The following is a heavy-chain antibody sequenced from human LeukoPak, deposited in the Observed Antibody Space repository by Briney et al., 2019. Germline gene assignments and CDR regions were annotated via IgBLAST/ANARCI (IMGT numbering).Heavy chain of an antibody. CDR1: GYTFAGYY. CDR3: ARDSPYYYGSGSYYNHPYGMDV. V-gene: IGHV1-2*04. CDR2: INPNSGGT. J-gene: IGHJ6*02. Sequence: ASVKVSCKASGYTFAGYYMHWVRQAPGQGLEWMGWINPNSGGTNYAQKFQGWVTMTRDTSISTAYMELSRLRSDDTAVYYCARDSPYYYGSGSYYNHPYGMDVWGQGTTVTVSS. D-gene: IGHD3-10*01.